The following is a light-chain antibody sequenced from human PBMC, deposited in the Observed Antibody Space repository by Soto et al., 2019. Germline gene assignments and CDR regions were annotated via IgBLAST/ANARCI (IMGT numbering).Light chain of an antibody. CDR3: QQLNSYPPFT. V-gene: IGKV1-9*01. CDR2: AAS. CDR1: QGISSY. J-gene: IGKJ4*02. Sequence: DIQLTQSPSFLSASVGDRVTITCRASQGISSYLAWYQQKPGKAPKLLIYAASTLQSGVPSRLRGSGSGTEFPLTISSLQPEDFATYYCQQLNSYPPFTFGGGTKVEIK.